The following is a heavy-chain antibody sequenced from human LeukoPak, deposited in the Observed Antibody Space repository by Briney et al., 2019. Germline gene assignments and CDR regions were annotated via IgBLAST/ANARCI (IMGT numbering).Heavy chain of an antibody. CDR3: ARDGPGSGRVFDY. V-gene: IGHV1-2*02. CDR1: GYSFTGYY. CDR2: INPNSGGT. J-gene: IGHJ4*02. D-gene: IGHD1-26*01. Sequence: GASVKVSCKASGYSFTGYYLHWVRQAPGQGLEWMGSINPNSGGTSYAQEFQGRVTMTRDTSIRTAYMELSRLRSDDTAVYYCARDGPGSGRVFDYWGQGTLVTVSS.